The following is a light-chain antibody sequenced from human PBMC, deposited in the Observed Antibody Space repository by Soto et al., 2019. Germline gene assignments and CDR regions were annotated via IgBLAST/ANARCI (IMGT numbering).Light chain of an antibody. CDR1: QSVSRY. J-gene: IGKJ1*01. CDR2: DAS. CDR3: HQRSNWPWT. V-gene: IGKV3-11*01. Sequence: EIVMTQSPATLSVSPGERVTLSCRASQSVSRYLAWYQHKVGQAPRLLIYDASSRATGIPARFSGSGSGTDFTLTISSLEPEDFAVYYCHQRSNWPWTFGQGTKVDIK.